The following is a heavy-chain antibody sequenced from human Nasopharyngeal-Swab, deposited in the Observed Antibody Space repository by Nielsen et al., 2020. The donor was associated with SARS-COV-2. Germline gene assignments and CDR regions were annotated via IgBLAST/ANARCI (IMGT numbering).Heavy chain of an antibody. CDR1: GGSISSYY. Sequence: GSLRLSCTVSGGSISSYYWSWIRQPPGKGLEWIGYIYYSGSTNYNPSLKSRVTISVDTSKNQFSLKLSSVTAADTAVYYCARDPGSGWYGGHFDYWGQGTLVTVSS. V-gene: IGHV4-59*01. CDR3: ARDPGSGWYGGHFDY. CDR2: IYYSGST. D-gene: IGHD6-19*01. J-gene: IGHJ4*02.